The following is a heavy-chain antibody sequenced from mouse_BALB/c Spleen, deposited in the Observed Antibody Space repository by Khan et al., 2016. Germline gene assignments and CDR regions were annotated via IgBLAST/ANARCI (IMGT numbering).Heavy chain of an antibody. CDR3: SRHGVPHCYVDV. CDR2: ISSGGDFT. CDR1: GFAFSRYD. Sequence: EVQLVESGRGLVKPGGSLKLSCAASGFAFSRYDMSWVRQTPEKRLEWVAFISSGGDFTYYPDTVNGRFTISRDNTNNTLFLQMSSLRSADTAIFYWSRHGVPHCYVDVWGAGTTGTVSS. J-gene: IGHJ1*01. V-gene: IGHV5-12-1*01.